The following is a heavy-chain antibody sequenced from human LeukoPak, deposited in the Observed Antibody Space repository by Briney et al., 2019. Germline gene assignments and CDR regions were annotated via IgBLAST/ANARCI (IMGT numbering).Heavy chain of an antibody. CDR3: ARGGYYDSSGYPQDY. J-gene: IGHJ4*02. CDR1: GFTFSSYA. V-gene: IGHV3-23*01. Sequence: GGSLRLSCAASGFTFSSYAMSWVRQAPGKGLEWVSAISGSGGSTYYADSVRGRFTISRDNSKNTLYLQMNSLRAEDTALYYCARGGYYDSSGYPQDYWGQGTLVTVSS. D-gene: IGHD3-22*01. CDR2: ISGSGGST.